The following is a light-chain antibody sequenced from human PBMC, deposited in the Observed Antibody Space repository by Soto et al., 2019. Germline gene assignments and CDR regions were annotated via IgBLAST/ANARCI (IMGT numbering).Light chain of an antibody. CDR3: CSYATGTTVV. CDR1: SSDVGSYNL. V-gene: IGLV2-23*01. CDR2: EGS. J-gene: IGLJ3*02. Sequence: QSVLTQPASVSGSPGQSITISCTGTSSDVGSYNLVSWYQQHPGKAPKLRIYEGSKRPSGVSNRFSGAKSGNTASLTISGLQAEDEADYYCCSYATGTTVVFGGGTKLTVL.